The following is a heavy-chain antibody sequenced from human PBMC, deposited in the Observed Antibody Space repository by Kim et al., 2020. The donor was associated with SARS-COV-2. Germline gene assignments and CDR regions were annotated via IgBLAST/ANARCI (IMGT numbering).Heavy chain of an antibody. D-gene: IGHD4-17*01. J-gene: IGHJ4*02. CDR3: ATDADDYGDYRDTQETHAYFEY. Sequence: GGSLRLSCAASGFKFRDFALHWVRQAPGKGLEWASGISSRGDSSFYADSVKGRFRVSRDNAKKILYLQMSRLRVEDTAVYYCATDADDYGDYRDTQETHAYFEYWGQGALVTVSS. V-gene: IGHV3-23*01. CDR2: ISSRGDSS. CDR1: GFKFRDFA.